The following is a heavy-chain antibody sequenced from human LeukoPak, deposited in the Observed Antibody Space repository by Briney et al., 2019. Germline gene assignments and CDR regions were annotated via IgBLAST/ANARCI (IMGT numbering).Heavy chain of an antibody. J-gene: IGHJ4*02. Sequence: ASVKVSCKASGYTFTGYYMRWVRQAPGQGLEWMGWINPNSGGTNYAQKFQGRVTMTRDTSISTAYMELSRLRSDDTAVYYCATVDGITGTTGYWGQGTLVTVSS. CDR3: ATVDGITGTTGY. CDR1: GYTFTGYY. V-gene: IGHV1-2*02. CDR2: INPNSGGT. D-gene: IGHD1-7*01.